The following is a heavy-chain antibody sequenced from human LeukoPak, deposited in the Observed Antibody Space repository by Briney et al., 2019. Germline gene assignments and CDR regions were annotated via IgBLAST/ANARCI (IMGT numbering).Heavy chain of an antibody. D-gene: IGHD3-3*01. CDR1: GFTFSGSA. CDR2: IRSKANSYAT. V-gene: IGHV3-73*01. CDR3: TRHLEGYYYYMDV. Sequence: GGSLRLSCAASGFTFSGSAMRWVRQASGKGLEWVGRIRSKANSYATAYAASVKGRFTISRDDSKNTAYLQMNSLKTEDTAVYYCTRHLEGYYYYMDVWGKGTTVTISS. J-gene: IGHJ6*03.